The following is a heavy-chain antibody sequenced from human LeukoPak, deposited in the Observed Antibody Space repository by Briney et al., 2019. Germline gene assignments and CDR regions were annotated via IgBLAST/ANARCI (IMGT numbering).Heavy chain of an antibody. V-gene: IGHV3-74*01. J-gene: IGHJ6*03. CDR2: INSDGSST. Sequence: GGSLRLXCAASGFTFSSYWMHWVRQGPGKGLVWVSRINSDGSSTNYADSVKGRFTISRDNAKNTLYLQMKGLRAEDTAVYYCARGQVFGDYLYMDVWGKGTTVTVSS. CDR3: ARGQVFGDYLYMDV. CDR1: GFTFSSYW. D-gene: IGHD3-3*01.